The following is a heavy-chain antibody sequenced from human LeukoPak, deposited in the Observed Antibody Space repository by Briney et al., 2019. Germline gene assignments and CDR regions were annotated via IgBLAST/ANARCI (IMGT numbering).Heavy chain of an antibody. J-gene: IGHJ3*02. V-gene: IGHV3-33*01. Sequence: GGSLRLSCAASGFTFSSYGMHWVRQAPGKGLEWVAVIWYDGSNKYYADSVKGRFTISRDNSKNTLYLQMNSLRAEDTAVYYCARAFHYYDSSGYYLGDAFDIWGQGTMVTVSS. CDR2: IWYDGSNK. CDR1: GFTFSSYG. CDR3: ARAFHYYDSSGYYLGDAFDI. D-gene: IGHD3-22*01.